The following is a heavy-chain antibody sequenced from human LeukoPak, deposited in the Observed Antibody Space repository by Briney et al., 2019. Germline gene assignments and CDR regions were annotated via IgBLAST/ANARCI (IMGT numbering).Heavy chain of an antibody. V-gene: IGHV4-34*01. CDR1: GGSFSGYY. CDR2: INHSGST. D-gene: IGHD2-2*01. CDR3: ARGRNCSSTSCYYIDY. Sequence: SETLSLTCAVYGGSFSGYYWSWIRQPPGKGLEWIGEINHSGSTNYNPSLKSRVTISVDTPKNQFSLKLSSVTAADTAVYYCARGRNCSSTSCYYIDYWGQGTLVTVSS. J-gene: IGHJ4*02.